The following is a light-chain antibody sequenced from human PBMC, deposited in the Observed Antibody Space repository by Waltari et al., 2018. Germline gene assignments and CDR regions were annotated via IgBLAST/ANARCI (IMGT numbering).Light chain of an antibody. V-gene: IGKV1-33*01. CDR3: QVSFHFPLT. CDR1: QDITIY. J-gene: IGKJ4*01. CDR2: DTS. Sequence: DIQMTQSPSSLAASVGDRVTITCQASQDITIYLNWYQQKPGKAPKLLIYDTSQLETGVPSRFSGSGSGTHFTFTISSLQTEDIATYYCQVSFHFPLTFGGGSKLEIK.